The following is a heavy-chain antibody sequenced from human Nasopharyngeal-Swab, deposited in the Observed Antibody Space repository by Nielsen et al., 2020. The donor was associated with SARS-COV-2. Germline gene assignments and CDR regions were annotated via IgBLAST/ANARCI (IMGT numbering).Heavy chain of an antibody. CDR2: INPNSGGT. CDR1: GYTFTGYY. CDR3: ARSHIVVVTDAFDI. V-gene: IGHV1-2*06. D-gene: IGHD2-21*02. J-gene: IGHJ3*02. Sequence: SVKVSCKASGYTFTGYYMHWVRQAPGQGLDWMGRINPNSGGTNYAQKFQGRVTMTRDTSISTAYMELSRLRSDDTAVYYCARSHIVVVTDAFDIWGQGTMVTVSS.